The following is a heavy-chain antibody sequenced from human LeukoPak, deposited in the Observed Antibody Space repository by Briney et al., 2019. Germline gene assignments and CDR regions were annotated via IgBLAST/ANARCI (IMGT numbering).Heavy chain of an antibody. V-gene: IGHV3-30-3*01. CDR3: ARDREHVGYYFDY. CDR2: ISYDGSNK. Sequence: PGRSLRLSCAASGFTFSSYAMPWVRQAPGKGLEWVAVISYDGSNKYYADSVKGRFTISRDNSKNTLYLQMNSLRAEDTAVYYCARDREHVGYYFDYWGQGTLVTVSS. CDR1: GFTFSSYA. D-gene: IGHD1-26*01. J-gene: IGHJ4*02.